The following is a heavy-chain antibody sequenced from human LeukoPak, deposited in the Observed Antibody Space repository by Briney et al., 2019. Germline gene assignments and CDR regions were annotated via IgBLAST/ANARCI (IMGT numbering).Heavy chain of an antibody. CDR1: GGSISSYY. CDR2: IYYSGST. V-gene: IGHV4-59*01. J-gene: IGHJ4*02. CDR3: ARGRGFAGSDPLFY. D-gene: IGHD3-10*01. Sequence: PSETLSLTCTVSGGSISSYYWSWIRQPPGKGLEWIGYIYYSGSTNYNPSLRSRVTISVDTSKNQFSLKLSSVTAADTAVYYCARGRGFAGSDPLFYWGQGTLVTVSA.